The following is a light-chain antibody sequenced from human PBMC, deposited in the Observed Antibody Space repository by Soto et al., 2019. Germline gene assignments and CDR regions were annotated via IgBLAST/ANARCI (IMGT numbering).Light chain of an antibody. CDR1: QSVLYSSNNKNY. CDR3: QQYYSTTDA. V-gene: IGKV4-1*01. J-gene: IGKJ2*01. CDR2: WAS. Sequence: DIVMTQSPDSLAVSLGERATINCKSSQSVLYSSNNKNYLAWYQQKPGQPPKLLIYWASTREAGVPDRFSGSGSWTDFTLTISSLQAEDVAVYYCQQYYSTTDAFGQGTKLEIK.